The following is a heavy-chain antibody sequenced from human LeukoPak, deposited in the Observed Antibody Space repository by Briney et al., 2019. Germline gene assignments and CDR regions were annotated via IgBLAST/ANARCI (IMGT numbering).Heavy chain of an antibody. CDR2: ISWNGAIM. Sequence: QPGRSLRLSCATSGFKFDDYGMHWVRQAPRKGLEWVSGISWNGAIMVYADSVKGRFTISRDNAKNSLYLQMNSLRAEDTALYYCAKDISIGGYADGYFYGMDAWGQGTTVTVSS. CDR1: GFKFDDYG. D-gene: IGHD5-12*01. CDR3: AKDISIGGYADGYFYGMDA. J-gene: IGHJ6*02. V-gene: IGHV3-9*01.